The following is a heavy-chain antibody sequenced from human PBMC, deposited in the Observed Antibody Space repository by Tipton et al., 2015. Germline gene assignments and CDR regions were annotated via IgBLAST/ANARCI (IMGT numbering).Heavy chain of an antibody. Sequence: TLSLTCSVSGGSISSSSYYWDWIRQPPGKGLEWIGSISHSGNTYYNPSLKSRVTMSRDTSKNQFSLKLTSVTAADTAVYYCACQDYDSLTRDYQTVDYWGQGTLVTVSS. CDR1: GGSISSSSYY. V-gene: IGHV4-39*07. J-gene: IGHJ4*02. CDR2: ISHSGNT. D-gene: IGHD3-9*01. CDR3: ACQDYDSLTRDYQTVDY.